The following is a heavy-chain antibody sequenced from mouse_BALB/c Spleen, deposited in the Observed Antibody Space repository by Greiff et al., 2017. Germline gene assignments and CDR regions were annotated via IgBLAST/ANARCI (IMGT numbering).Heavy chain of an antibody. Sequence: VKLMESGAELVRPGSSVKISCKASGYAFSSYWMNWVKQRPGQGLEWIGQIYPGDGDTNYNGKFKGKATLTADKSSSTAYMQLSSLTSEDSAVYFCARSGGYGNYPFAYWGQGTLVTVSA. D-gene: IGHD2-10*02. CDR2: IYPGDGDT. CDR1: GYAFSSYW. CDR3: ARSGGYGNYPFAY. J-gene: IGHJ3*01. V-gene: IGHV1-80*01.